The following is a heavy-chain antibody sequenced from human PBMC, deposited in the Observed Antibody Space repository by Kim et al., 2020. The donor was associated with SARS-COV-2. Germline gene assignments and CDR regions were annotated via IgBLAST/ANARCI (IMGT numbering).Heavy chain of an antibody. V-gene: IGHV1-18*01. CDR1: GYDFNNYG. CDR3: ARGLGRNWFQAPIDY. D-gene: IGHD3-9*01. J-gene: IGHJ4*02. CDR2: ISISTSNT. Sequence: ASVKVSCKASGYDFNNYGIHWVRQAPGQGLDWMGWISISTSNTNYAEKFQDRVTMTTGPSTSTAYMELRSLTSDDTAVYYCARGLGRNWFQAPIDYWGQGTLVTVSS.